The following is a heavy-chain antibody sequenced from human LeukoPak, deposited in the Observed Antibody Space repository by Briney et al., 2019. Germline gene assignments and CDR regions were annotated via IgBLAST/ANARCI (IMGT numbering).Heavy chain of an antibody. CDR1: GGSISSYY. V-gene: IGHV4-59*08. D-gene: IGHD2-2*01. CDR2: IYYSGST. CDR3: ARQDVVVITAATYYYGMDV. Sequence: SETLSLTCTVSGGSISSYYWNWIRQPPGKGLEWIGYIYYSGSTNYNPSLKSRVTTSVDTSKNQFSLKLSSVTAADTAVYYCARQDVVVITAATYYYGMDVWGQGTTVTVSS. J-gene: IGHJ6*02.